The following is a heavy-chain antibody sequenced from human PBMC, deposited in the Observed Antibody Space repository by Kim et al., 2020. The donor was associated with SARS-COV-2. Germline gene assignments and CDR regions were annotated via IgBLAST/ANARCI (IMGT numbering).Heavy chain of an antibody. D-gene: IGHD1-1*01. CDR3: ARASSGGFDY. J-gene: IGHJ4*02. V-gene: IGHV4-31*02. Sequence: STYYNPSLKSRVTISVDTSKTQFSLKLSSVTAADTAVYYCARASSGGFDYWGQGTLVTVSS. CDR2: ST.